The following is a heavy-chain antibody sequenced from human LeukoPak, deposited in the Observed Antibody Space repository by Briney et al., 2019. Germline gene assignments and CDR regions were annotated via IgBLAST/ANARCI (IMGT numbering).Heavy chain of an antibody. V-gene: IGHV1-18*01. CDR3: ARAMATMIDY. CDR2: ISAYNGNT. CDR1: GYTFTSYG. J-gene: IGHJ4*02. Sequence: ASARVSCKASGYTFTSYGISWVRHAPGEGLEWMGWISAYNGNTNYAQKLQGRVTMTTDTSTSTAYMELRSLRSDDTAVYYCARAMATMIDYWGQGTLGTVSA. D-gene: IGHD5-24*01.